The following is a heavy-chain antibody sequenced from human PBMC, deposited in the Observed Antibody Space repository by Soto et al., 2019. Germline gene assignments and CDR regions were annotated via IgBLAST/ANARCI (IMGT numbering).Heavy chain of an antibody. D-gene: IGHD3-9*01. V-gene: IGHV3-30*18. CDR2: ISYDGSAN. CDR3: AKDEGAEDDILTGYPLFDY. CDR1: GFNFRSYG. Sequence: QVQLVESGGGVVQPGRSLRLSCAASGFNFRSYGMHWVRRAPGKGLEWVAVISYDGSANWYVDSVKGRFTISRDTSKNILYLQMNSLRAEDTAVYYCAKDEGAEDDILTGYPLFDYRGQGILVTVSS. J-gene: IGHJ4*02.